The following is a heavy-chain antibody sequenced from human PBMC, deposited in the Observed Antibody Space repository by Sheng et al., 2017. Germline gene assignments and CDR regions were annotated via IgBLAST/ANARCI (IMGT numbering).Heavy chain of an antibody. CDR1: GFTFSNAW. CDR3: TTGVTSYDFWSGYFSDYYYYMDV. V-gene: IGHV3-15*01. Sequence: EVQLVESGGGLVKPGGSLRLSCAASGFTFSNAWMSWVRQAPGKGLEWVGRIKSKTDGGTTDYAAPVKGRFTISRDDSKNTLYLQMNSLKTEDTAVYYCTTGVTSYDFWSGYFSDYYYYMDVWGKGTT. J-gene: IGHJ6*03. CDR2: IKSKTDGGTT. D-gene: IGHD3-3*01.